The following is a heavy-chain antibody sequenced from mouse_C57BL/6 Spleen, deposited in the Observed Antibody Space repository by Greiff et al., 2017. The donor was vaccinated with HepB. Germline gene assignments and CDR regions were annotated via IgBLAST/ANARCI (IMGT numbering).Heavy chain of an antibody. Sequence: QVQLQQSGPELVKPGASVKLSCKASGYTFTSYDINWVKKRPGQGLEWIGWIYPRDGSTKYNEKFKGKATLTVDTSSSTAYMELHSLTSEDSAVYFFARGDTTVVARFDYWGQGTTLTVSS. D-gene: IGHD1-1*01. J-gene: IGHJ2*01. CDR1: GYTFTSYD. CDR3: ARGDTTVVARFDY. CDR2: IYPRDGST. V-gene: IGHV1-85*01.